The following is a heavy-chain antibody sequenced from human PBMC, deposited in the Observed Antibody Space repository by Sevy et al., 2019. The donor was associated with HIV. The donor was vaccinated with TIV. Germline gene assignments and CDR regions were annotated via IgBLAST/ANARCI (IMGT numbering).Heavy chain of an antibody. Sequence: GESLKISCAGSGFTFGGYMMNWVRQAPGRGLEWMSRISRTGGNTEYGDSAKGRFTISRDNSKNTLYLQMKDLRVEDTALYYCVKEGRDDFNPYLDFWGQGILVTVSS. CDR1: GFTFGGYM. CDR2: ISRTGGNT. J-gene: IGHJ1*01. CDR3: VKEGRDDFNPYLDF. D-gene: IGHD3-10*01. V-gene: IGHV3-23*01.